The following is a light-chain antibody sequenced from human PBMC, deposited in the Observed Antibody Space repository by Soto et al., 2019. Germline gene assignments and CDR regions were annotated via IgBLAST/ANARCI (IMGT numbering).Light chain of an antibody. Sequence: QSALTQPASVSGSPGQSITISCIGTSSDVGGYDYVSWYQQHPGKAPKLMIYEVSHRPSGVSNRFSGSKSDNTASLTISGLQAEDEADYYCSSYTSSSTHNYVFGTGTKLTVL. CDR3: SSYTSSSTHNYV. CDR2: EVS. CDR1: SSDVGGYDY. J-gene: IGLJ1*01. V-gene: IGLV2-14*01.